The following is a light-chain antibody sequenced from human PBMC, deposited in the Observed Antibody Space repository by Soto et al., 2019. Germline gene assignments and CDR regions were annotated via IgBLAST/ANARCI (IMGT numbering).Light chain of an antibody. CDR1: SSDVGGYNY. CDR3: SSYTSSSTLLYV. V-gene: IGLV2-14*01. Sequence: QSALTQPASVSGSPGQSITISCTGTSSDVGGYNYVSWYQQHPGKAPKLMIYDVSNRPSGVSNRFSGSKSGNTASLTISGLQDEDEADYYCSSYTSSSTLLYVFGPGTKVTVL. CDR2: DVS. J-gene: IGLJ1*01.